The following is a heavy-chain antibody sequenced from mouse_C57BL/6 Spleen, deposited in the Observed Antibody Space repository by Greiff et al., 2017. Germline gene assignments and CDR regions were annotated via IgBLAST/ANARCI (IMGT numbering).Heavy chain of an antibody. J-gene: IGHJ2*01. V-gene: IGHV1-82*01. CDR2: IYPGDGAT. D-gene: IGHD1-1*01. CDR1: GYAFSSSW. Sequence: VQLQQSGPELVKPGASVKISCKASGYAFSSSWMNWVKQRPGKGLEWIGRIYPGDGATNYNGKFKGKATLTADKSSSTAYMQLSSLTSEDSAVYFGSISEYYYSSEDFDYWGQGTTLTVSS. CDR3: SISEYYYSSEDFDY.